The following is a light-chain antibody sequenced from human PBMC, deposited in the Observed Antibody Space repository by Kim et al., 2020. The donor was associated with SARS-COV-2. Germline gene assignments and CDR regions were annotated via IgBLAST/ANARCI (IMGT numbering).Light chain of an antibody. CDR2: GAS. Sequence: EIVLTQSPGTLSLSPGERATLSCRASHSIRSSYLAWYQQKPGQAPRLLIYGASRRATGIPDRFSGSGSGTGFTLTINRLEPEDFAVYYCQQSGEGFGQWTKVDIK. CDR1: HSIRSSY. J-gene: IGKJ1*01. V-gene: IGKV3-20*01. CDR3: QQSGEG.